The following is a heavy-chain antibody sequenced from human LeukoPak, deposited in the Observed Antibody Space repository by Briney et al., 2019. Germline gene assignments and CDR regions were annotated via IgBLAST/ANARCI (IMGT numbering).Heavy chain of an antibody. V-gene: IGHV5-51*01. CDR1: GYSFTSYW. J-gene: IGHJ6*02. CDR2: IYPGDSDT. CDR3: AIMTTVTTGYYGMDV. D-gene: IGHD4-11*01. Sequence: GESLKISCKGSGYSFTSYWIGWVRQMPGKGLEWMEIIYPGDSDTRYSPSFQGQVTISADKSISTAYLQWSSLKASDTAMYYCAIMTTVTTGYYGMDVWGQGTTVTVSS.